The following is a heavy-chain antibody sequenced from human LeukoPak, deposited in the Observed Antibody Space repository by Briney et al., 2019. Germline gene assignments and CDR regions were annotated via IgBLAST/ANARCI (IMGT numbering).Heavy chain of an antibody. CDR3: ARDIGSSSRYLDY. J-gene: IGHJ4*02. D-gene: IGHD6-13*01. Sequence: GASVKVSCKASGYTFTGYYMHWVRQAPGQGLEWMGRINPNSGSTNYAQKFQGRVTMTRDTSISTAYMELSRLRSDDTAVYYCARDIGSSSRYLDYWGQGTLVTVSS. V-gene: IGHV1-2*06. CDR2: INPNSGST. CDR1: GYTFTGYY.